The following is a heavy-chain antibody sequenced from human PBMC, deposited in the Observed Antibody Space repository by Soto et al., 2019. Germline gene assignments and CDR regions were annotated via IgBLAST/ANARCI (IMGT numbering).Heavy chain of an antibody. CDR3: AREPITMIVVHLLGGFDI. CDR2: IRGIGDST. V-gene: IGHV3-23*01. J-gene: IGHJ3*02. CDR1: GFTFSNYA. Sequence: GGSLRLCCAASGFTFSNYAMSWVRQAPGKGLEWVSNIRGIGDSTYYADPVKGRFTISRDNAKNSLYLQMNSLRAEDTAVYYCAREPITMIVVHLLGGFDIWGQATMVTVSS. D-gene: IGHD3-22*01.